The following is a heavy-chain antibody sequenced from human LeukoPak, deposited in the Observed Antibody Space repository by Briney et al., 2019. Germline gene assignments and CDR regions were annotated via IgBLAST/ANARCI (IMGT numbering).Heavy chain of an antibody. J-gene: IGHJ4*02. CDR2: ISSSSSTI. CDR3: ARGDIAMEY. Sequence: GGSLRLSCAAPGFTLSSYSMNWVRKAPGKGLEWLSYISSSSSTIYYADSVKGRFTISRDNAKNSLYLQMNSLRAEDTALYYCARGDIAMEYWGQGTLVTVSS. V-gene: IGHV3-48*01. D-gene: IGHD5-18*01. CDR1: GFTLSSYS.